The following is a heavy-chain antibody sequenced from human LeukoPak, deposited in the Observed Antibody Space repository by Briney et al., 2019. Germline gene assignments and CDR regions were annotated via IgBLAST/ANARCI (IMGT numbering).Heavy chain of an antibody. Sequence: GGSLRLSCAASGFTFSSYGMHWVRQAPGKALEWVAVIWYDGGNKYYADSVKGRFTISRDNSKNTLYLQMNSLRAEDTAVYYCATELRGGWYFDLWGRGTLVTVSS. D-gene: IGHD3-16*01. CDR3: ATELRGGWYFDL. J-gene: IGHJ2*01. CDR1: GFTFSSYG. CDR2: IWYDGGNK. V-gene: IGHV3-33*01.